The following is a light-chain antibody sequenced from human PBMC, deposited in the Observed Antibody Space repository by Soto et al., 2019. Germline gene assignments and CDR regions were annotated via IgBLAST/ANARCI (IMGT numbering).Light chain of an antibody. CDR2: KSS. J-gene: IGKJ2*01. Sequence: DIQMTQSPSTLSASVGDRVTITCRASQSISSWLAWYQQKPGKAPKLLIYKSSSLESGVPSRFSSSGSGTEFTLTISSLKPDDFENYYCQQYNSYSMYTFGQGTKLEIK. CDR3: QQYNSYSMYT. CDR1: QSISSW. V-gene: IGKV1-5*03.